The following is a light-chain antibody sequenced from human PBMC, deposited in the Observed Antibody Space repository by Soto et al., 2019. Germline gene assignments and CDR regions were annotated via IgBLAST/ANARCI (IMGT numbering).Light chain of an antibody. CDR2: DVS. J-gene: IGKJ4*01. Sequence: EIVLTQSPATLSLSPGERATLFCRASQTVSSSLAWFQQKPGQAPRLLIYDVSVRATGIPARFSGSGSGTDFTLTISSLEPEDFAVYYCQQRSSWPTFGGGTKVEIK. V-gene: IGKV3-11*01. CDR3: QQRSSWPT. CDR1: QTVSSS.